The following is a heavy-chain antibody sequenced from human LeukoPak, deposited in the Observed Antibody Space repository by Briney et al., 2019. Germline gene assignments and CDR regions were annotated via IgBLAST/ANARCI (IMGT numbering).Heavy chain of an antibody. CDR1: GYSTTSDFY. CDR3: ARGTPSKCTGGSCFSGYFDY. CDR2: VYYSGTP. J-gene: IGHJ4*02. D-gene: IGHD2-15*01. Sequence: SETLSLTCAVSGYSTTSDFYWSWIRQPPGKGLEWIASVYYSGTPFYNSSLRSRVTISVDTSQNQFSLKLSSLTAADTAVFYCARGTPSKCTGGSCFSGYFDYWGQGILVTVSS. V-gene: IGHV4-38-2*01.